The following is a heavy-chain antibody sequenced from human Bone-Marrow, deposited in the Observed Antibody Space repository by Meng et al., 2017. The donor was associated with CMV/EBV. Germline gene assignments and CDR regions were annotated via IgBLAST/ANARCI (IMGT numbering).Heavy chain of an antibody. D-gene: IGHD6-19*01. CDR1: GFTLSSYS. J-gene: IGHJ4*02. CDR2: TSSSSSTR. CDR3: AKAQPHAYSSGWYGYYFDY. V-gene: IGHV3-48*01. Sequence: GGSLRLSCAASGFTLSSYSMNWVRQAPGKGLEWVSYTSSSSSTRYYADSVKGRFTISRDNSKNTLYLQMNSVRAEDTAVYYCAKAQPHAYSSGWYGYYFDYWGQGTLVTVSS.